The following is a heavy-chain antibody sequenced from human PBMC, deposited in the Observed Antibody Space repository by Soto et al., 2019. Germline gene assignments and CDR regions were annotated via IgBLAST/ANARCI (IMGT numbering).Heavy chain of an antibody. J-gene: IGHJ4*02. V-gene: IGHV3-30*03. CDR3: AERGYDDSYGPFDY. CDR2: ISYDGSNK. D-gene: IGHD5-18*01. CDR1: GFTFSSYG. Sequence: QVQLVESGGGVVQPGRSLRLSCAASGFTFSSYGMHWVRQAPGKGLEWVAVISYDGSNKYYADSVKGRFTISRDNSKNTLYLQMNSLRAEDTAVSYCAERGYDDSYGPFDYWGQGTLVTVSS.